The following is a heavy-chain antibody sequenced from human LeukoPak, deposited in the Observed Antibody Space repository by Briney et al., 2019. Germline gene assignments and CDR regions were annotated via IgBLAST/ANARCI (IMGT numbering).Heavy chain of an antibody. D-gene: IGHD2-2*02. CDR2: ISYDGSNK. CDR3: ARLSGLGYCSSTSCYISRFYCDY. J-gene: IGHJ4*02. CDR1: GFTFSSYG. V-gene: IGHV3-30*03. Sequence: PGRSLRLSCAASGFTFSSYGMHWVRQAPGKGLEWVAVISYDGSNKYYADSVKGRFTISRDNSKNTLYLQMNSLRAEDTAVYYCARLSGLGYCSSTSCYISRFYCDYWGQGTLVTVSS.